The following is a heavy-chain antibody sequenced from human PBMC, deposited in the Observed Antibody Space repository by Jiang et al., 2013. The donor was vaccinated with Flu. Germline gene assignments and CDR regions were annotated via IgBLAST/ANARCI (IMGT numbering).Heavy chain of an antibody. CDR3: ARQAPITRIRGVIRTGEHTWFGP. CDR1: GYSFSDYA. D-gene: IGHD3-10*01. J-gene: IGHJ5*02. CDR2: INGGSGRT. Sequence: SGAEVKKPGASVKVSCEASGYSFSDYAINWVRQAPGQRLEWMGWINGGSGRTEYSQKFQGRVSFTRDTSATTAFMELSSLTFADTAVYYCARQAPITRIRGVIRTGEHTWFGPWGQGTLVTVSS. V-gene: IGHV1-3*01.